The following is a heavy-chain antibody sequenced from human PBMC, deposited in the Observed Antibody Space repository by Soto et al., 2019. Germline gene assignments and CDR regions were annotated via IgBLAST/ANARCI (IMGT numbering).Heavy chain of an antibody. J-gene: IGHJ4*02. CDR3: TTDAGDYEDF. CDR1: GINFINAW. CDR2: IKNKADGGTT. Sequence: EVQLVESGGDLVKPGGCLRLSCAASGINFINAWMSWVRQAPGKGLEWVGRIKNKADGGTTDYAAPVRGRFTISRDDSKDTLFLQMNNLETEDTAVYYCTTDAGDYEDFWGQGPLVTVSS. V-gene: IGHV3-15*01. D-gene: IGHD4-17*01.